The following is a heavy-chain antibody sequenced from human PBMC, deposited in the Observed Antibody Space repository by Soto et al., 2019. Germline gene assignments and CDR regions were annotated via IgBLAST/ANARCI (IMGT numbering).Heavy chain of an antibody. CDR3: AKPPDYNWNDY. CDR1: GFTFSSYA. D-gene: IGHD1-20*01. CDR2: VTGSGGST. J-gene: IGHJ4*02. V-gene: IGHV3-23*01. Sequence: EVQLLESGGGLVQPGGSLRFSCAASGFTFSSYAMSWVRQAPGKGLEWISAVTGSGGSTYYADSVKGRFTISRDNSKDTLYLKMNNRRAEDTAVYYCAKPPDYNWNDYWGQGTLGTVSS.